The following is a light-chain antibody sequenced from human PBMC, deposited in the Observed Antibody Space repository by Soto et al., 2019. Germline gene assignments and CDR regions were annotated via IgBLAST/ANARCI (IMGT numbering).Light chain of an antibody. J-gene: IGKJ1*01. CDR2: GAS. CDR3: QQYGSSPWT. CDR1: QRVSSSY. V-gene: IGKV3-20*01. Sequence: TELQAPMPSSPGKRKTLSCRASQRVSSSYLALYQQKPGQAPRLLIYGASRRATGIPDRFSGSGSGTDFTLTISRLEPEDFAVYYCQQYGSSPWTSGQETIVDIK.